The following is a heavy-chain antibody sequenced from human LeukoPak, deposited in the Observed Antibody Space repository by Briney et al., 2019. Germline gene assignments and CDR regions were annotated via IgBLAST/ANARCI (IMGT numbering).Heavy chain of an antibody. CDR3: ARENQQLVIYL. D-gene: IGHD6-13*01. J-gene: IGHJ5*02. CDR1: GFTFSSYS. Sequence: GGSLRLSCAASGFTFSSYSMNWVRQAPGKGLEWVSSISSSSSYIYYADSVKGRFTISRDNAKNSLYLQMNSLRAEDTAVYYCARENQQLVIYLWGQGTLVTVSS. V-gene: IGHV3-21*01. CDR2: ISSSSSYI.